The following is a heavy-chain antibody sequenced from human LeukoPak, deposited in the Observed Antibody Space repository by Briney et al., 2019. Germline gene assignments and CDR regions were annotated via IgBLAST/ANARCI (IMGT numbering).Heavy chain of an antibody. CDR2: ISSSSSYI. D-gene: IGHD3-3*01. J-gene: IGHJ4*02. V-gene: IGHV3-21*01. CDR1: EFTFSSYS. CDR3: ASGPATTYYDFWSGHSSFDY. Sequence: GGSLRLSCAASEFTFSSYSMNWVRQAPGKGLEWVSSISSSSSYIYYADSVKGRFTISRDNAKNSLYLQMNSLRAEDTAVYYCASGPATTYYDFWSGHSSFDYWGQGTLVTVSS.